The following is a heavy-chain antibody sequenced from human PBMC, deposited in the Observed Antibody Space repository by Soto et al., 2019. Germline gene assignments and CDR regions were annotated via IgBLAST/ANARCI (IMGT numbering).Heavy chain of an antibody. J-gene: IGHJ5*02. CDR2: INPNSGGT. CDR3: ARDPVLVRYPRPRNLDP. V-gene: IGHV1-2*02. CDR1: GYTFTGYY. D-gene: IGHD3-9*01. Sequence: ASVKVSCKASGYTFTGYYMHWVRQAPGQGLEWMGWINPNSGGTNYAQKFQGRVTMTGDTSISTAYIELSRLRSDDTAVYDCARDPVLVRYPRPRNLDPWGQGTRVTVSS.